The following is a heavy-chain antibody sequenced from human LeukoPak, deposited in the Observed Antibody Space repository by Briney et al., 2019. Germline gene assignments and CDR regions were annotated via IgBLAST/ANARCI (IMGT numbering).Heavy chain of an antibody. CDR2: INTNTGNP. Sequence: GASVKVSCKASGYTFTSYGISWVRQAPGQGLEWMGWINTNTGNPTYAQGFTGRFVFSLDTSVSTAYLQISSLKAEDTAVYYCARDHEGYCSGGSCNGGYWGQGTLVTVSS. CDR3: ARDHEGYCSGGSCNGGY. CDR1: GYTFTSYG. J-gene: IGHJ4*02. D-gene: IGHD2-15*01. V-gene: IGHV7-4-1*02.